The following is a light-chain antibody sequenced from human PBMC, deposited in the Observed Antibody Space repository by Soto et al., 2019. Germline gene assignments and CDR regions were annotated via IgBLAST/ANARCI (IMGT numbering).Light chain of an antibody. CDR3: QQSYSTPLT. CDR2: AAS. J-gene: IGKJ4*01. Sequence: DIQMTQSPSSLSASVGDRVSITCRASQSFSNYFSWYQQKPGKAPKLLIYAASRLQSGVPSRFSGSGSGTEFTLTINSLQPEDFATYYCQQSYSTPLTFGGGTKVAIK. CDR1: QSFSNY. V-gene: IGKV1-39*01.